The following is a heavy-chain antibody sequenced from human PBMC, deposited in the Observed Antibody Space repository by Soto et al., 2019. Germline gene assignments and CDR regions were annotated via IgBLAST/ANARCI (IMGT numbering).Heavy chain of an antibody. CDR2: ISYDGGNN. Sequence: GSLRLSCAASGLSFRSYAMHWVRQAPGKGLEWVAVISYDGGNNYYANSVKGRFTISRDNSKNTLYLQMNSLMAEDTAVYYCASGRDGGWSYYYYYGMDVWGQGTTVTVSS. D-gene: IGHD6-19*01. CDR3: ASGRDGGWSYYYYYGMDV. J-gene: IGHJ6*02. V-gene: IGHV3-30-3*01. CDR1: GLSFRSYA.